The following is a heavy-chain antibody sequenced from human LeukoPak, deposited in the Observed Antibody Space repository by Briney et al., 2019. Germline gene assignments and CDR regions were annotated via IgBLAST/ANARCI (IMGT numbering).Heavy chain of an antibody. D-gene: IGHD3-22*01. J-gene: IGHJ3*02. Sequence: GGSLRLSCAASGFTFSSYSMNWVRQAPGKGLEWVSSISSSSSYIYYADSVKGRFTISRDNAKNSLYLQMNSLRAEDTAVYYCARDMYYYDSSGSLSAYAFDIWGQGTMVTVPS. CDR2: ISSSSSYI. CDR1: GFTFSSYS. CDR3: ARDMYYYDSSGSLSAYAFDI. V-gene: IGHV3-21*01.